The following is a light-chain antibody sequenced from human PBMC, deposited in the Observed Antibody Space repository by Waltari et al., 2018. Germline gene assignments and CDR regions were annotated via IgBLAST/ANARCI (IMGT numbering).Light chain of an antibody. J-gene: IGKJ4*01. Sequence: DIRMTQSPSSCSESVGNKFPTTCRASQYISNSLAWYQQKHGKAPNLLLHTASSLENGVPPRFSGSGSGTEYTLTISSLRPDDFATYYCQQYYTIPLTFGGGTRVEI. CDR3: QQYYTIPLT. CDR1: QYISNS. V-gene: IGKV1-NL1*01. CDR2: TAS.